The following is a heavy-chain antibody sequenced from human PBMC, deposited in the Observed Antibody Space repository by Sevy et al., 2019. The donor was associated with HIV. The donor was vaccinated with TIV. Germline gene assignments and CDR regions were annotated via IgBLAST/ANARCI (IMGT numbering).Heavy chain of an antibody. D-gene: IGHD3-22*01. Sequence: GGSLRLSCAASGFTFSSYWMTWVRQAPGKGLEWVANIKQDMSEKYYADSVKGRFTISRDNARNSLYLQMESLRTEDTAVYYCARAQQVTMLVVIGGLYFDFWGQGTLVTVSS. J-gene: IGHJ4*02. V-gene: IGHV3-7*01. CDR1: GFTFSSYW. CDR3: ARAQQVTMLVVIGGLYFDF. CDR2: IKQDMSEK.